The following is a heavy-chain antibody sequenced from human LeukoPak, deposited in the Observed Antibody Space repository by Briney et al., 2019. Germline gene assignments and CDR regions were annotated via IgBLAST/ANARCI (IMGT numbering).Heavy chain of an antibody. CDR2: IKTDGSEK. CDR1: GFTFSSYW. D-gene: IGHD1-26*01. Sequence: GGSLRLSCEASGFTFSSYWMSWVRQAPGKGLEWVANIKTDGSEKYYVDSVKGRFTISRDNAKNSLYLQMNSLRAEDTAVYYCARMVGELLRETDYWGQGTLVTVSS. CDR3: ARMVGELLRETDY. V-gene: IGHV3-7*01. J-gene: IGHJ4*02.